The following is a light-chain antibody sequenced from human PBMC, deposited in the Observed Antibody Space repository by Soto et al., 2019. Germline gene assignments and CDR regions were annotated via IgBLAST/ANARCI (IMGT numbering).Light chain of an antibody. J-gene: IGKJ5*01. CDR3: QKYGDSPIT. Sequence: EIVLTQSPGTLSLSPGERATLSCRASQSVSSSYLAWYQQKPGQAPRLLIYGASSRATGIPDRFSGSGSGTDFTLIISSLEPEDFAAYYCQKYGDSPITFGQGTRLEIK. CDR2: GAS. CDR1: QSVSSSY. V-gene: IGKV3-20*01.